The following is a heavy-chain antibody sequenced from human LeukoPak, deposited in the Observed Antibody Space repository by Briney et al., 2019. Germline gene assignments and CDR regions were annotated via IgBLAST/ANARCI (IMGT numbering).Heavy chain of an antibody. CDR2: VYSDGST. Sequence: SGTLSLTCIVSGDSISTYFWSWVRQPAGKGLEWIGRVYSDGSTNYNPSLKSRVSMSMDTSNNQVFLSLNSLTAADTAIYYCARDRGWNYGNYYYYMAVWGKGTTVTVSS. D-gene: IGHD1-7*01. CDR3: ARDRGWNYGNYYYYMAV. J-gene: IGHJ6*03. CDR1: GDSISTYF. V-gene: IGHV4-4*07.